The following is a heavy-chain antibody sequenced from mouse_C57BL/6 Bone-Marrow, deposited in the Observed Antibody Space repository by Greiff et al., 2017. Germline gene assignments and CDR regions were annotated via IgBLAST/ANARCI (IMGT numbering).Heavy chain of an antibody. CDR1: GFTFSSYG. D-gene: IGHD2-3*01. J-gene: IGHJ3*01. CDR3: ARRLLRWFAY. CDR2: ISSGGSYT. Sequence: EVQGVESGGDLVKPGGSLKLSCAASGFTFSSYGMSWVRQTPDKRLEWVATISSGGSYTYYPDSVKGRFTISRDNAKNTLYRQMSSLKSEYTAMYYCARRLLRWFAYWGQGTLVTVSA. V-gene: IGHV5-6*01.